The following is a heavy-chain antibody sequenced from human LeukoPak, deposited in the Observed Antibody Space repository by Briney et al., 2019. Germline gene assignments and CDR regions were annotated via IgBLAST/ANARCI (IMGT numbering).Heavy chain of an antibody. CDR1: GFTLADLS. CDR3: ATGVYCATTTCPGYQHYYYFMDV. J-gene: IGHJ6*03. Sequence: APVKVSCKVSGFTLADLSMHWVRQAPGKGLEWVGGFDRKNGDTIYAQRFRGRVTLTEDTSTGTAYMELSSLSADDTAVYYCATGVYCATTTCPGYQHYYYFMDVWGKGTTVTVSS. CDR2: FDRKNGDT. V-gene: IGHV1-24*01. D-gene: IGHD2-21*01.